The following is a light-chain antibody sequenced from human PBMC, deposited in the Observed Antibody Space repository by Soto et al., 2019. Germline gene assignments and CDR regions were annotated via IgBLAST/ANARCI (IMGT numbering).Light chain of an antibody. CDR2: DTN. CDR3: VLYMGGGTYV. J-gene: IGLJ1*01. V-gene: IGLV8-61*01. Sequence: QAVVTQEPSFSVSPGGTVTLTCGLSSGSVSTGHFPSWYQQTPGQAPRTLIYDTNSRSSGVPDRFSGSILGTKAALTITGAQADDESDYYCVLYMGGGTYVFGVGTKLTV. CDR1: SGSVSTGHF.